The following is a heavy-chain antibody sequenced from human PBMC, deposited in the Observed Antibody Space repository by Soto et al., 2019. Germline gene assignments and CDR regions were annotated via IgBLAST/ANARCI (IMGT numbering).Heavy chain of an antibody. CDR3: ARRTVYYDTLTGYYPSWFDP. Sequence: GESLKISCKGSGYSFTSYWISWVRQMPGKGLEWMGRIDPSDSYTNYSPSFQGHVTISADKSISTAYLQWSSLKASDTAMYYCARRTVYYDTLTGYYPSWFDPWGQGTLVTVSS. CDR1: GYSFTSYW. J-gene: IGHJ5*02. CDR2: IDPSDSYT. V-gene: IGHV5-10-1*01. D-gene: IGHD3-9*01.